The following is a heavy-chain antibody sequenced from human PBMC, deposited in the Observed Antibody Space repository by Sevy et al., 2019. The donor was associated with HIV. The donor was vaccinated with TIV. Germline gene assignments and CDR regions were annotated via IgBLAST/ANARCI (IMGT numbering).Heavy chain of an antibody. V-gene: IGHV3-30*18. CDR3: AKGGQWLVRDWFDP. CDR1: GFTFSSYG. Sequence: GVSLRLSCAASGFTFSSYGMHWVRQAPGKGLDWVTVISYDGSNKYYADSVKGRFTISRDNSKNTLYLQMNSLRVEDTAVYYCAKGGQWLVRDWFDPWGQGTLVTVSS. D-gene: IGHD6-19*01. J-gene: IGHJ5*02. CDR2: ISYDGSNK.